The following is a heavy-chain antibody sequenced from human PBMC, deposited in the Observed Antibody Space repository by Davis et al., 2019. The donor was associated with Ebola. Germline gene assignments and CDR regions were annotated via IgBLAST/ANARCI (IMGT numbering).Heavy chain of an antibody. CDR3: ARERGYDSSGYMNYFDY. D-gene: IGHD3-22*01. CDR2: IWYDGSNK. Sequence: GGSLRLSCAASGFTFSSYGMHWVRQAPGKGLEWVAVIWYDGSNKYYADSVKGRFTISRDNSKNTLYLQMNSLRAEDTAVYYCARERGYDSSGYMNYFDYWGQGTLVTVSS. CDR1: GFTFSSYG. J-gene: IGHJ4*02. V-gene: IGHV3-33*01.